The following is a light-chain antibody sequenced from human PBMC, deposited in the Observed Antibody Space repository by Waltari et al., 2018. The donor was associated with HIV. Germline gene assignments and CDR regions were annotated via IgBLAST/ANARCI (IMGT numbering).Light chain of an antibody. CDR3: ATWDNSLSIGV. CDR2: GTY. Sequence: QSVLTQPPSVSAAPGQKVTISCSGSSSDIGSYSVSWYQQFPGTAPRRLIFGTYKRPSGIPDRFSASKSGTSATLDITGLQTGDEADYYCATWDNSLSIGVFGGGTKLTVL. V-gene: IGLV1-51*01. CDR1: SSDIGSYS. J-gene: IGLJ3*02.